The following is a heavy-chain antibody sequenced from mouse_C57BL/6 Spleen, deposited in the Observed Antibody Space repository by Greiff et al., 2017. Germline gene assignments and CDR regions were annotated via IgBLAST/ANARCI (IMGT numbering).Heavy chain of an antibody. CDR2: IYPGSGST. D-gene: IGHD2-3*01. CDR3: ARRGYYEGWFAY. CDR1: GYTFTSYW. Sequence: QVQLQQPGAELVKPGASVKMSCKASGYTFTSYWITWVKQRPGQGLEWIGDIYPGSGSTNYNEKFKSKATLTVDTSSSTAYMQLSSLTAEDSAVYYCARRGYYEGWFAYWGQGTLVTVSA. J-gene: IGHJ3*01. V-gene: IGHV1-55*01.